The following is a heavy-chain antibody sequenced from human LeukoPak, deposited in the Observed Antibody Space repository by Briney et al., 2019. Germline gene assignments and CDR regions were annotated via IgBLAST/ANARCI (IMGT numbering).Heavy chain of an antibody. CDR1: GYTFTSYG. D-gene: IGHD6-13*01. Sequence: ASVKVSCKASGYTFTSYGISWVRQAPGQGLEWMGWISAYNGNTNYAQKLQGRVTMTTDTSTSTAYMELRSQRSDDTAVYYCARDQFAAAGTRYYYYGMDVWGQGTTVTVS. CDR3: ARDQFAAAGTRYYYYGMDV. CDR2: ISAYNGNT. J-gene: IGHJ6*02. V-gene: IGHV1-18*01.